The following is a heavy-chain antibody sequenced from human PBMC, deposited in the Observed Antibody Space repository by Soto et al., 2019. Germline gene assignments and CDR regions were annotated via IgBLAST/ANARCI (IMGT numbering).Heavy chain of an antibody. V-gene: IGHV4-30-4*01. J-gene: IGHJ3*02. CDR3: AREMYITYYYDRGAFDI. CDR2: IYYSGRT. D-gene: IGHD3-22*01. Sequence: PSETLSLTCTVSGGSISSSGYYWSWVRQHPGKGLEWIGYIYYSGRTYYNSSLKSRLSISVDTSKNQFSMKLSSVTAAETAVYYCAREMYITYYYDRGAFDIWGQGTMVTVS. CDR1: GGSISSSGYY.